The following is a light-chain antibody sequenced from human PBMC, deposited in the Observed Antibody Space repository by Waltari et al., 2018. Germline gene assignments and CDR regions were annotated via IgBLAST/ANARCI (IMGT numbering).Light chain of an antibody. J-gene: IGLJ3*02. CDR3: SSYTSDSTIV. CDR2: DVT. Sequence: QSALTQPASVSGSPGQSITLSCIGTGRDVGNYNYVSWYQCHPGQAPKLMIYDVTERHSGVSDRFSGSKSGNTASLTISGLQTEDEAFYYCSSYTSDSTIVFGGGTRLTVL. CDR1: GRDVGNYNY. V-gene: IGLV2-14*03.